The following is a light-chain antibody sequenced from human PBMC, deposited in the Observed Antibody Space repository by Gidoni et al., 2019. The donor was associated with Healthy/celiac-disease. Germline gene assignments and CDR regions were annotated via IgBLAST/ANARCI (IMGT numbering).Light chain of an antibody. Sequence: DIVMTQSPDSLAVSLGERATINCKSSQSVLYSSNNTNYLAWYQQKPGKPPKLLIYWASTRESGVPERFSGSGSGTDFTLTISSLQAEDVAIYYCQQYYSTLLTFGQGTKVEIK. CDR2: WAS. V-gene: IGKV4-1*01. CDR3: QQYYSTLLT. J-gene: IGKJ1*01. CDR1: QSVLYSSNNTNY.